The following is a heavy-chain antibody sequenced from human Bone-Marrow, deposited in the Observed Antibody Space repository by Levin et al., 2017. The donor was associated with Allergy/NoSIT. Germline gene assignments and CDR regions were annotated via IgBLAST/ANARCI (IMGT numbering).Heavy chain of an antibody. CDR1: GFTFSSYW. J-gene: IGHJ4*02. V-gene: IGHV3-7*04. Sequence: PGGSLGLSCVASGFTFSSYWMSWVRQAPGKGLEWVANIKQDGSERYYVDSVKGRFTVSRDNAKNSLYLQMNSLRAEDTALYYCARTSGTGWPLWGQGTLVTVSS. CDR3: ARTSGTGWPL. CDR2: IKQDGSER. D-gene: IGHD3-10*01.